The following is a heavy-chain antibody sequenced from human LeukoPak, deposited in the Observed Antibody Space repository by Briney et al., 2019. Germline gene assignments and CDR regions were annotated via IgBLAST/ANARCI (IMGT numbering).Heavy chain of an antibody. D-gene: IGHD2-8*01. J-gene: IGHJ6*02. V-gene: IGHV1-46*01. CDR1: GYTFISYY. CDR3: AREDVVLVDAVRYYYYGMDV. Sequence: ASVKVSRKASGYTFISYYMHWVRQAPGQGLEWMGIINPSGGSTSYAQKFQDRVTMTRDTSTSTVYMELSSLKSEDTAVYYCAREDVVLVDAVRYYYYGMDVWGQGTTVTVSS. CDR2: INPSGGST.